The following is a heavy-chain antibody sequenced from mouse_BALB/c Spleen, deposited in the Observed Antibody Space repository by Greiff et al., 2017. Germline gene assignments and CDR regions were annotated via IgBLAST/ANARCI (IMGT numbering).Heavy chain of an antibody. CDR1: GFSLTSYG. CDR3: AREDGYSPYFDV. V-gene: IGHV2-9*02. Sequence: QVQLKQSGPGLVAPSQSLSITCTVSGFSLTSYGVHWVRQPPGKGLEWLGVIWAGGSTNYNSALMSRLSISKDNSKSQVFLKMNSLQPDDTAMYYCAREDGYSPYFDVWGAGTTVTVSS. CDR2: IWAGGST. D-gene: IGHD2-3*01. J-gene: IGHJ1*01.